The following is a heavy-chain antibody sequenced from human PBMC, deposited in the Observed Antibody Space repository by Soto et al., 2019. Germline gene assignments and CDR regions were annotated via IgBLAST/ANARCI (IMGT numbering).Heavy chain of an antibody. J-gene: IGHJ4*02. D-gene: IGHD1-1*01. CDR1: GLIFSDVW. CDR2: IKNKPDDGTI. Sequence: GGSLRLSCAASGLIFSDVWMTWVRQAPGKGLEWVGRIKNKPDDGTIDYAAPVRGRFTISRDDSKNTLYLQMTSLTPDDTGVYYCTTSNLGVDFWGPGTLVTVSS. V-gene: IGHV3-15*01. CDR3: TTSNLGVDF.